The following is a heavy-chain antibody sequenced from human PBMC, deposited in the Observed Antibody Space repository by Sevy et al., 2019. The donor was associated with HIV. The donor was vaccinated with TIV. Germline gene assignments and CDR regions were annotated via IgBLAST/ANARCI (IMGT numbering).Heavy chain of an antibody. D-gene: IGHD1-7*01. V-gene: IGHV3-21*01. CDR1: GFTFSIYT. Sequence: GGSLRLSCAASGFTFSIYTMNWVRQAPGKGLEWVSSISSSSSYIYYTDSVKGRFSISRDNAKNALFLQMNSLRAEDTAVYYCTTDIYNWNYRPYPTTHSSWGQGALVTVSS. CDR3: TTDIYNWNYRPYPTTHSS. J-gene: IGHJ4*02. CDR2: ISSSSSYI.